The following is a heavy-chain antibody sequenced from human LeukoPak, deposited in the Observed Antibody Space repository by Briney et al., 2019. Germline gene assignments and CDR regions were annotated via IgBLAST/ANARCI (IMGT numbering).Heavy chain of an antibody. Sequence: GGSLRLSCAASGFIVSSNYMSWVRQAPGKGLEWVSVLYSGGSTKYADSVKGRFTISRDNSKNTVYLEMSSLRAEDTAVYYCAREASRDGYNDAFDIWGQGTMATVSS. CDR3: AREASRDGYNDAFDI. D-gene: IGHD5-24*01. V-gene: IGHV3-53*01. CDR1: GFIVSSNY. CDR2: LYSGGST. J-gene: IGHJ3*02.